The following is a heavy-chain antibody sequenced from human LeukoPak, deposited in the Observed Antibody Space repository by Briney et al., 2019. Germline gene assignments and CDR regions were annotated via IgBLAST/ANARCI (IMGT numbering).Heavy chain of an antibody. J-gene: IGHJ4*02. D-gene: IGHD1-26*01. Sequence: PGGSLRLSCAASGITFSSYAMNWVRQAPGKGLEWVSAISGSGGSTYYADSVKGRFTISRDNSKNTLYLQMNGLRAEDTAVYYCAKDRSAARVGATPTYYFDYWGQGTLVTVSS. CDR1: GITFSSYA. V-gene: IGHV3-23*01. CDR2: ISGSGGST. CDR3: AKDRSAARVGATPTYYFDY.